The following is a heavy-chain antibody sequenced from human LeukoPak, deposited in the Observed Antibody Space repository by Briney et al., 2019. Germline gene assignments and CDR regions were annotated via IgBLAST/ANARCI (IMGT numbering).Heavy chain of an antibody. CDR2: MNPNSGNT. V-gene: IGHV1-8*01. CDR3: ATVRGRFFTVLVISEYYFDY. J-gene: IGHJ4*02. Sequence: ASVKVSCKASGYTFTSYDINWVRQATGQGLEWMGWMNPNSGNTGYAQKFQGRVTMTRNTSISTAYMELSSLRSEDTAVYYCATVRGRFFTVLVISEYYFDYWGQGTLVTVSS. D-gene: IGHD3-3*01. CDR1: GYTFTSYD.